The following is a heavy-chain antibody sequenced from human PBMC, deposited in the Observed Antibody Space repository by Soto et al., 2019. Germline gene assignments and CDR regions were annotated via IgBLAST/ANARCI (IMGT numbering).Heavy chain of an antibody. V-gene: IGHV4-59*01. CDR1: GRSMSSNY. CDR3: CGDSGAFYFES. D-gene: IGHD2-21*02. Sequence: SETLSLTCSVSGRSMSSNYWSWIRQSPDKGLEWLGYVFYGGTDYYQSPGGRGSMSVETSKSQFSLQLPSVTVAATAAYYCCGDSGAFYFESWRPGILVTVSS. J-gene: IGHJ4*02. CDR2: VFYGGT.